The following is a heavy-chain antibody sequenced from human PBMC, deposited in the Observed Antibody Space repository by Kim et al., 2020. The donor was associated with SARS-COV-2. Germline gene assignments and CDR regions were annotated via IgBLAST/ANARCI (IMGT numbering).Heavy chain of an antibody. CDR3: AKGERITMRVVVNLFDY. D-gene: IGHD3-22*01. J-gene: IGHJ4*02. CDR2: ISGSGGST. CDR1: GFTFSSYA. V-gene: IGHV3-23*01. Sequence: GGSLRLSCAASGFTFSSYAMSWVRQAPGKGLEWVSAISGSGGSTYYADSVKGRFTISRDNSKNTLYLQMNSLRAEDTAVYYCAKGERITMRVVVNLFDYWGQGTLVTVSS.